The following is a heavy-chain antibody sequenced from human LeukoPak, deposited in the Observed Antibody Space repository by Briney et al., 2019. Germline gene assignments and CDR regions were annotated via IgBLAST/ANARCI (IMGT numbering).Heavy chain of an antibody. CDR2: IYYSGST. V-gene: IGHV4-59*01. J-gene: IGHJ4*02. CDR1: GGSISSYY. CDR3: ARDSDSVHSPINY. Sequence: PSETLSLTCTVSGGSISSYYWSWIRQPPGKGLEWIGYIYYSGSTNYNPSLQSRVTISVDTSKNQFSLKLSSVTAADTAVYYCARDSDSVHSPINYWGQGTLVTVSS. D-gene: IGHD5/OR15-5a*01.